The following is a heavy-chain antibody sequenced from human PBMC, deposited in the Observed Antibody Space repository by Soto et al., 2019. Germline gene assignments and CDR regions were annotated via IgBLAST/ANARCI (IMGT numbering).Heavy chain of an antibody. J-gene: IGHJ6*02. D-gene: IGHD6-6*01. CDR3: ARESSPYGMDV. Sequence: EVQLVESGGGLVQPGGSLRLSCAASGFTFSDHYMEWVRQAPGKGLEWVGRTRNKANSYTTEYAASVKGRFTISRDDSKNSLYLQMNSLKTEDTAVYYCARESSPYGMDVWGQGTTVTVSS. CDR2: TRNKANSYTT. V-gene: IGHV3-72*01. CDR1: GFTFSDHY.